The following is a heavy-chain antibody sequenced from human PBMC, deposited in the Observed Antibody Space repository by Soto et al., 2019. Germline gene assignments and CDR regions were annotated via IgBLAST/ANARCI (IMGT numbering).Heavy chain of an antibody. J-gene: IGHJ6*02. CDR2: INGYNDNT. CDR3: AREGDYPYYYYGMDV. Sequence: QVQLVQSGAEVKKPGASVKVSCKASGYTFTRYGITWVRQARGQGLEWMGWINGYNDNTKYAQKLQGRVTMTTDTTTSTAHMELRSLTSDATAVYSCAREGDYPYYYYGMDVWGQGTTVTVSS. V-gene: IGHV1-18*01. CDR1: GYTFTRYG. D-gene: IGHD4-17*01.